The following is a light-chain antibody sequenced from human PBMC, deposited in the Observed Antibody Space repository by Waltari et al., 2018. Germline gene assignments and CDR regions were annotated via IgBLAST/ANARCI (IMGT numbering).Light chain of an antibody. CDR2: AAS. CDR1: QSISSY. CDR3: QQSYSTPQT. V-gene: IGKV1-39*01. J-gene: IGKJ1*01. Sequence: DIQMTQSLSSLSASVGDRIPIPCRASQSISSYLNWYLQKPGKAPKLLIYAASSLQSGVPSRFSGSGSGTDFTLTISSLQPEDFATYYCQQSYSTPQTFGQGTKVEIK.